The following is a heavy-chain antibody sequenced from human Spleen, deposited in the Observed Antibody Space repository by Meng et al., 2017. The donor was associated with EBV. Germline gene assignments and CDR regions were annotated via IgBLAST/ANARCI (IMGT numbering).Heavy chain of an antibody. CDR3: SRDLNDGEEAY. CDR1: GYTFTSYY. Sequence: LVQSGDEVKKPGASVRVSCKASGYTFTSYYIHWVRQAPGQGLEWMGIINLSKSATVYAQKFQGRVTVTSDTSTSTVYMELSSLTSEDTAVYYCSRDLNDGEEAYWGQGTLVTVSS. V-gene: IGHV1-46*01. CDR2: INLSKSAT. D-gene: IGHD1-1*01. J-gene: IGHJ4*02.